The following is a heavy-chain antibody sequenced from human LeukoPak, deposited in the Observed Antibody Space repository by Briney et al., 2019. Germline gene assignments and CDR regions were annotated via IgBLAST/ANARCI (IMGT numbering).Heavy chain of an antibody. CDR3: ARDYWWNYDY. CDR2: ISGSGGST. Sequence: GGSLRLSCAASGFTFSSYAMSWVRQAPGKGLEWVSAISGSGGSTYYADSVKGRFTISRDNSKNTLYLQMDSLRVEDTTIYYCARDYWWNYDYWGQGTLVTVSS. J-gene: IGHJ4*02. D-gene: IGHD1-7*01. V-gene: IGHV3-23*01. CDR1: GFTFSSYA.